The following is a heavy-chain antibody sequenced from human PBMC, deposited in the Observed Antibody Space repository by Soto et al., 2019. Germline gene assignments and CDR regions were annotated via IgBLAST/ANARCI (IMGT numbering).Heavy chain of an antibody. CDR3: ARESGYDNYYYMDV. CDR2: INAGNGNT. J-gene: IGHJ6*03. D-gene: IGHD5-12*01. V-gene: IGHV1-3*01. Sequence: QVQLVQSGAEVKKPGASVKVSCKASGYTFTSYAMHWVRQARGQRLEWMGWINAGNGNTKYSQKFQGRVTITRDTSASTAYMELSSLRSEDTAVYYCARESGYDNYYYMDVWGKGTTVTVSS. CDR1: GYTFTSYA.